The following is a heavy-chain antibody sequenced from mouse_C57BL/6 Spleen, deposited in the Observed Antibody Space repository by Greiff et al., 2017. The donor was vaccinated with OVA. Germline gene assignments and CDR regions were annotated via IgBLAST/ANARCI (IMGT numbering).Heavy chain of an antibody. CDR1: GYTFTSYW. CDR3: SRHVVSSAWFAY. CDR2: IDPSDSDT. D-gene: IGHD3-1*01. V-gene: IGHV1-69*01. J-gene: IGHJ3*01. Sequence: QVQLQQPGAELVMPGASVKLSCKASGYTFTSYWMHWVKQRPGQGLEWIGEIDPSDSDTNYNQKFKGKATVTVDKSSSTAYMQLSSLTSEDAAVYYCSRHVVSSAWFAYWGQGTLVTVSA.